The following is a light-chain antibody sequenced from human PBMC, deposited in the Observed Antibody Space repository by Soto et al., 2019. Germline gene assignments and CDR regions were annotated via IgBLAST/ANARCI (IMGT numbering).Light chain of an antibody. CDR2: DAS. Sequence: EMVMTQSPGTLSLSPGERATLSCSASQSVTSSYLAWYQQIPGQAPRLLINDASRRATGIPDRFSGSGSGTDFTLTISRLEPEDFAVYYCQQYGSSPPTFGQGTKVDI. CDR1: QSVTSSY. CDR3: QQYGSSPPT. V-gene: IGKV3-20*01. J-gene: IGKJ1*01.